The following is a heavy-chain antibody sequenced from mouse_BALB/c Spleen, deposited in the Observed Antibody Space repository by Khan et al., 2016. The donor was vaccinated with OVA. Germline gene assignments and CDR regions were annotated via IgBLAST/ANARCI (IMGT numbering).Heavy chain of an antibody. CDR2: ISYSGST. CDR3: ARGENGYYLAWFAY. D-gene: IGHD2-3*01. V-gene: IGHV3-2*02. CDR1: GYSITSDYA. J-gene: IGHJ3*01. Sequence: VQLKEPGPGLVKPSQSLSLTCTVTGYSITSDYAWNWIRQFPGNKLEWMGYISYSGSTSYNPSLKSRISITRDTSKNQFFLQLNSGTTEDTATYYCARGENGYYLAWFAYWGRGTLVTVSA.